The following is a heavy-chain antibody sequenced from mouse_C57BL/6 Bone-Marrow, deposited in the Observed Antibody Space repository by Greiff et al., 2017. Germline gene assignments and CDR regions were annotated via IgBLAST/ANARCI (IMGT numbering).Heavy chain of an antibody. V-gene: IGHV2-9-1*01. CDR2: IWTGGGT. CDR3: ASSSYGSSPYWYFDV. Sequence: VQLQQSGPGLVAPSQSLSITCTVSGFSLTGYAISWVRQPPGKGLEWLGVIWTGGGTNYNSALKSRLSISKDNSKSQVFLKMNSLQTDDTARYYCASSSYGSSPYWYFDVWGTGTTVTVSS. J-gene: IGHJ1*03. CDR1: GFSLTGYA. D-gene: IGHD1-1*01.